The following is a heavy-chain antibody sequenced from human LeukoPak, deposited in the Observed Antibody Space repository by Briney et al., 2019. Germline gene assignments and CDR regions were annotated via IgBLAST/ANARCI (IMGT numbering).Heavy chain of an antibody. CDR1: EVAFSGYY. Sequence: AWTLCLTCAVYEVAFSGYYWSWIRQPPRKGLEWVGEINHSGSTKYNPALKSRVTISVYTSKNQFSLELSTLYAPDKPVYYCSRSTLLYSSSPPRRYNYYMEVWGKGPTVTVSS. CDR3: SRSTLLYSSSPPRRYNYYMEV. V-gene: IGHV4-34*01. D-gene: IGHD6-6*01. CDR2: INHSGST. J-gene: IGHJ6*03.